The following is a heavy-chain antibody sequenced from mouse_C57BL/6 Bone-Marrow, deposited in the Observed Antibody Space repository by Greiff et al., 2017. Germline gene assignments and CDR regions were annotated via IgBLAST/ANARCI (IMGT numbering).Heavy chain of an antibody. CDR3: ARSPAYSIYAMDY. D-gene: IGHD2-10*01. CDR2: IRNKANGYTT. CDR1: GFTFTDYY. V-gene: IGHV7-3*01. J-gene: IGHJ4*01. Sequence: EVKLVESGGGLVQPGGSLSLSCAASGFTFTDYYMSWVRQPPGKALEWLGFIRNKANGYTTEYSASVKGRFTISRDNSQSILYLQMNALRAEDSATYYCARSPAYSIYAMDYWGQGTSVTVSS.